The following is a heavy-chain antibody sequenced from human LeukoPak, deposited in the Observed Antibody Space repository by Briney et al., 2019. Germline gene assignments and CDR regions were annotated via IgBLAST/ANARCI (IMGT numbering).Heavy chain of an antibody. Sequence: PGGSLRLSCAASGFTFSNAWMSWVRQAPGKGLEWVAVISYNGSNKYYADSVKGRFTISRDNSKNTLYLQMNSLRAEDTAVYYCARDHGDDILTGYYKAHGGLDYWGQGTLVTVSS. J-gene: IGHJ4*02. CDR3: ARDHGDDILTGYYKAHGGLDY. D-gene: IGHD3-9*01. CDR1: GFTFSNAW. V-gene: IGHV3-30-3*01. CDR2: ISYNGSNK.